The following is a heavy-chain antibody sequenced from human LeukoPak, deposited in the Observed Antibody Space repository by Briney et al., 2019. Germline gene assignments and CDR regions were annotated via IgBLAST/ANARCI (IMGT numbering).Heavy chain of an antibody. CDR1: GGPISSGDYY. V-gene: IGHV4-30-4*01. D-gene: IGHD2-15*01. CDR3: ARGAVVAAIYYFDY. J-gene: IGHJ4*02. CDR2: IYYSGST. Sequence: SETLSLTCTVSGGPISSGDYYWSWIRQPPGKGLEWIGYIYYSGSTYYNPSLKSRVTISVDTSKNQFSLKLSSVTAADTAVYYCARGAVVAAIYYFDYWGQGTLVTVSS.